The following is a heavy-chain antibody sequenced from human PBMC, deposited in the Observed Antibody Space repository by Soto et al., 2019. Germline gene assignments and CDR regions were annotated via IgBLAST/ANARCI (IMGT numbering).Heavy chain of an antibody. CDR1: GFTFSSYA. CDR2: ISGSGGST. Sequence: EVQLLESGGGLVQPGGSLRLSCAASGFTFSSYAMSWVRQAPGKGLEWVSAISGSGGSTYYADSVKGRFTISRDNSKNTLYLQMNSLRVEDTAVYYCAKVVAYYYDSSGHLDYWGQGTLVTVSS. D-gene: IGHD3-22*01. V-gene: IGHV3-23*01. CDR3: AKVVAYYYDSSGHLDY. J-gene: IGHJ4*02.